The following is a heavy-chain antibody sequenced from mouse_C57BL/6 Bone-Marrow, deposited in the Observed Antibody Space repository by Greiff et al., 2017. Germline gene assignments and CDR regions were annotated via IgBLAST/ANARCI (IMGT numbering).Heavy chain of an antibody. CDR3: ARPYDYDAWFAY. CDR2: IYPSDSET. CDR1: GYTFTSYW. D-gene: IGHD2-4*01. J-gene: IGHJ3*01. V-gene: IGHV1-61*01. Sequence: QVQLKQPGAELVRPGSSVKLSCKASGYTFTSYWMDWVKQRPGQGLEWIGNIYPSDSETHYNQKFKDKATLTVDKSSSTAYMQLSSLTSEDSAVYYCARPYDYDAWFAYWGQGTLVTVSA.